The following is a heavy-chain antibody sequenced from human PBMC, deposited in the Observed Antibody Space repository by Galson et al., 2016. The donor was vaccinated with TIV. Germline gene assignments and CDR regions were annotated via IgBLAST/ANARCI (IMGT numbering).Heavy chain of an antibody. CDR2: IYYSGST. CDR1: GGSVSSYY. V-gene: IGHV4-59*02. Sequence: SETLSLTCTVSGGSVSSYYWSWIRQPPGKGLEWIGYIYYSGSTNYNPSLETRVTISVDTSKNQFSLSLNSVTAADTAVYYCVRGAWGGYYSHWGQGTLVTVSS. CDR3: VRGAWGGYYSH. D-gene: IGHD3-3*01. J-gene: IGHJ4*02.